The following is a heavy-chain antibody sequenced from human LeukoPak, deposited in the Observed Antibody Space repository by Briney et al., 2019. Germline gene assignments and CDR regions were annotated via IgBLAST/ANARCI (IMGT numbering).Heavy chain of an antibody. D-gene: IGHD6-19*01. J-gene: IGHJ4*02. CDR2: IYYSGST. CDR3: ARLSYGYSSGWAPDY. V-gene: IGHV4-59*08. Sequence: SETLSLTCAVYGGSFSSYYWSWIRQPPGKGLEWIGYIYYSGSTNYNPSLKSRVTISVDTSKNQFSLKLSPVTAADTAVYYCARLSYGYSSGWAPDYWGQGTLVTVPS. CDR1: GGSFSSYY.